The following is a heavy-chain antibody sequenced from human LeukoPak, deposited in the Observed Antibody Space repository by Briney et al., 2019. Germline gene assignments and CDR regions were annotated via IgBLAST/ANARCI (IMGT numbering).Heavy chain of an antibody. D-gene: IGHD2-2*01. Sequence: GGSLRLSCAASGFTFSSYWMSWVRQAPGEGVGWVANIKQGGREKYYVDSVKGRFTISRDNAKNSLYLQMNSLRAEDTAVYYCARDLLGGEDYAVTRRRKGNNWFDPWGQGTLVTVSS. CDR1: GFTFSSYW. J-gene: IGHJ5*02. CDR2: IKQGGREK. CDR3: ARDLLGGEDYAVTRRRKGNNWFDP. V-gene: IGHV3-7*01.